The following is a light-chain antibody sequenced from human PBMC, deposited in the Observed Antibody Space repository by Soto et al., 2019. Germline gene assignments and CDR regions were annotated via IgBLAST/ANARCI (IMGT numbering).Light chain of an antibody. V-gene: IGKV1-39*01. J-gene: IGKJ4*01. CDR2: TAS. CDR1: HTISGY. Sequence: IQMNHCQSSLSASVGYRVTVTCRASHTISGYLNWYQQKTGKATQLLIYTASSLQSGVPSRLSGSASGKDFPITISSLQPEDFAIYFCHQTYSTPLTFGGGTKVDIK. CDR3: HQTYSTPLT.